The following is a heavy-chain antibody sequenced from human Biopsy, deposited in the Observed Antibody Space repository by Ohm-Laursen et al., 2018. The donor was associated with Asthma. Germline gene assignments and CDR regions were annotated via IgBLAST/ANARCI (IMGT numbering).Heavy chain of an antibody. CDR1: CGSINNFY. CDR3: ARGVDRVTGLLDHFDS. CDR2: VYYSGST. J-gene: IGHJ4*02. D-gene: IGHD2-21*02. V-gene: IGHV4-59*01. Sequence: SETLSLTCTVSCGSINNFYWSWTRQPPGKGLESIGHVYYSGSTNYNPSLKSRVTISIDASKNQFSLKLTSVTAADTAVYYCARGVDRVTGLLDHFDSWGQGTLVTVSS.